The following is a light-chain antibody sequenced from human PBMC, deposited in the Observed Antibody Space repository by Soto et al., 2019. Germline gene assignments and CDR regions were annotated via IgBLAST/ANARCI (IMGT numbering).Light chain of an antibody. Sequence: QSVLTQPPSASGTPGQRVTISCSGSSSNIGSNTVNWYQQLPGTAPKLLIYSHNQRPSGVPDRFSGSKSGTSASLTISGLQAEDEADYYCSSYTSSSTRVFGGGTQLTVL. CDR3: SSYTSSSTRV. J-gene: IGLJ2*01. CDR2: SHN. V-gene: IGLV1-44*01. CDR1: SSNIGSNT.